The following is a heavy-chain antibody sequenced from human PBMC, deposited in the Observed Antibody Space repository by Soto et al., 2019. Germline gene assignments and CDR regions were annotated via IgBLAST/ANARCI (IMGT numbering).Heavy chain of an antibody. CDR2: LSSSGGST. CDR1: GFTFNNYV. CDR3: ANCGFSVGPNSLYYFDY. Sequence: VQLLDSGGGLVQPGGSLRLYCAASGFTFNNYVMSWVRQAPGKGLEWVSALSSSGGSTYYADSVKGRFAISRDNSKETLHLQVCSPRAEDTAVYYCANCGFSVGPNSLYYFDYWVQGTLVAVSS. V-gene: IGHV3-23*01. J-gene: IGHJ4*02. D-gene: IGHD5-18*01.